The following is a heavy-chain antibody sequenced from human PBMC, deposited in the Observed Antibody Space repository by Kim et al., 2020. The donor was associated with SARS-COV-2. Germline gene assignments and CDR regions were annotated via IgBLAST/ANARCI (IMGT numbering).Heavy chain of an antibody. D-gene: IGHD3-10*01. CDR2: IYSGGST. CDR1: GFTVSSNY. Sequence: GGSLRLSCAASGFTVSSNYMSWVRQAPGKGLEWVSVIYSGGSTYYADSVKGRFTISRDNSKNTLYLQMNSLRAEDTAVYYCARAPGNSRAYYYYGMDVWGQGTTVTVSS. CDR3: ARAPGNSRAYYYYGMDV. J-gene: IGHJ6*02. V-gene: IGHV3-53*01.